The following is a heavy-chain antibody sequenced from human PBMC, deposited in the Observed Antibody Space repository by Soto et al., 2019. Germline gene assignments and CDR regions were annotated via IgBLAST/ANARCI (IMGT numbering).Heavy chain of an antibody. J-gene: IGHJ6*02. Sequence: QAQLVQSGAEVKKPGASVKVSCKASGYTFYSHSISWVRQAPGQGLEWMGRISADNSNTKYAQKFRGRVTMTTDTAXITVYMELRNLRSDDTAVYYCARCIQQDYYYGMDVWGQATTVTVSS. CDR2: ISADNSNT. D-gene: IGHD5-18*01. V-gene: IGHV1-18*01. CDR1: GYTFYSHS. CDR3: ARCIQQDYYYGMDV.